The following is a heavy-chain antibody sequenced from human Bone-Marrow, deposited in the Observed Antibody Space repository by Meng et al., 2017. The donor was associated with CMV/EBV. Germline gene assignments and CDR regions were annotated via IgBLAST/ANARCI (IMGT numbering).Heavy chain of an antibody. Sequence: ASLKVSCKASGYTFATSGISWVRQAPGQGLEWMGWISAYNGDTNYAQKLQGRVTMTTDTSKSTAHMELRSLRSDDTAVYYCAREGVGDRPDYWAPGTLVTVSS. CDR2: ISAYNGDT. J-gene: IGHJ4*02. CDR1: GYTFATSG. V-gene: IGHV1-18*01. D-gene: IGHD2-21*02. CDR3: AREGVGDRPDY.